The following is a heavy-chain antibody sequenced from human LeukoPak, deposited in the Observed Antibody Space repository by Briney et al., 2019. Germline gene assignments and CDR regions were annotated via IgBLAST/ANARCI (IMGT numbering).Heavy chain of an antibody. CDR3: ARGSLWFGEFLAFDI. CDR2: IYSGGST. J-gene: IGHJ3*02. V-gene: IGHV3-53*04. CDR1: GFTFSSYA. Sequence: GGSLRLSCAASGFTFSSYAMSWVRQAPGKGLEWVSVIYSGGSTYYADSVKGRFTISRHNSKNTLYLQMNSLRAEDTAVYYCARGSLWFGEFLAFDIWGQGTMVTVSS. D-gene: IGHD3-10*01.